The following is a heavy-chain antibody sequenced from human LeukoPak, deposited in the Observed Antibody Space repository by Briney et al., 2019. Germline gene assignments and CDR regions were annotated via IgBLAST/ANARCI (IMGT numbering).Heavy chain of an antibody. CDR3: ARDRWYTFDN. CDR2: ISANSGNT. CDR1: GYTFTTNG. D-gene: IGHD4-23*01. Sequence: ASVKVSCKTSGYTFTTNGISWVRQAPGQGLEWMGWISANSGNTNYAQKYQGRVTMTTDTSASTVYMELRSLRSDDTAVYYCARDRWYTFDNWGQGTLITVSS. V-gene: IGHV1-18*01. J-gene: IGHJ4*02.